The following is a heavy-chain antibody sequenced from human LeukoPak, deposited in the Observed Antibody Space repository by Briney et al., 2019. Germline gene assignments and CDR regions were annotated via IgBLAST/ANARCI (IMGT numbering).Heavy chain of an antibody. CDR2: ISSSGSTM. V-gene: IGHV3-48*03. D-gene: IGHD5-18*01. CDR3: ARTSKNSYGCSDY. J-gene: IGHJ4*02. Sequence: GGSLRLSCAASGFTFSSYEMNWVRQAPGKGLEWVSYISSSGSTMYYADSVKGRFTISRDNAKNSLYLQLNSLRAEDTALYYCARTSKNSYGCSDYWGQGTLVTVSS. CDR1: GFTFSSYE.